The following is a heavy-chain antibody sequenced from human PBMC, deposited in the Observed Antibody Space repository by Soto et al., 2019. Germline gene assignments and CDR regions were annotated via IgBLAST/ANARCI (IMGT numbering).Heavy chain of an antibody. V-gene: IGHV5-10-1*01. CDR3: ARRALPDYYYYYGMDV. CDR2: IDPSDSQT. J-gene: IGHJ6*02. CDR1: GYSFAGYW. Sequence: GESLKISCKGSGYSFAGYWITWVRQKPGKGLEWMGRIDPSDSQTYYSPSFRGHVTISVTKSITTVFLQWSSLRASDTAMYYCARRALPDYYYYYGMDVWGQGTTVTVSS.